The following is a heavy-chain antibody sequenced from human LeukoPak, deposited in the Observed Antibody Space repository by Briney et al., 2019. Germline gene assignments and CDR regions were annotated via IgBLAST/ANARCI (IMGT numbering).Heavy chain of an antibody. J-gene: IGHJ4*02. CDR3: AKDTYSSSPYYLDY. Sequence: PGGSLRLSCVGSGFTSIAYALTWARQAPGKGLEWVSGISGGGVTTYYADSVKGRFTISRDNSKNTLFLQMNSLRAEDTAVYYCAKDTYSSSPYYLDYWGQGTLVTVSS. CDR1: GFTSIAYA. D-gene: IGHD6-6*01. CDR2: ISGGGVTT. V-gene: IGHV3-23*01.